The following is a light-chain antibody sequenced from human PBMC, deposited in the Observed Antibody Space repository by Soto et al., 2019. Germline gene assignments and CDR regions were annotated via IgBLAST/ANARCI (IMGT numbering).Light chain of an antibody. CDR1: SSDVGGYNY. CDR2: DVS. Sequence: QSVLTHPASVSGSPGQSITISCTGTSSDVGGYNYVSWYQQHPGKAPKLMIYDVSNRPSGVSNRFSGSKSGNTASLTISGLQAEDEADYYCSSYTSSTRVVFGGGTKLTVL. V-gene: IGLV2-14*01. J-gene: IGLJ2*01. CDR3: SSYTSSTRVV.